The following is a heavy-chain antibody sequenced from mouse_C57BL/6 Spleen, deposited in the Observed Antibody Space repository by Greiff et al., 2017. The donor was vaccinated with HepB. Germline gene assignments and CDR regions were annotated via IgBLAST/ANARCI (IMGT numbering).Heavy chain of an antibody. V-gene: IGHV3-6*01. CDR3: ARVEDYTPLAMDY. CDR1: GYSITSGYY. D-gene: IGHD2-12*01. CDR2: ISYDGSN. Sequence: EVQRVESGPGLVKPSQSLSLTCSVTGYSITSGYYWNWIRQFPGNKLEWMGYISYDGSNNYNPSLKNRISITRDTSKNQFFLKLNSVTTEDTATYYCARVEDYTPLAMDYWCQGTSVTVSS. J-gene: IGHJ4*01.